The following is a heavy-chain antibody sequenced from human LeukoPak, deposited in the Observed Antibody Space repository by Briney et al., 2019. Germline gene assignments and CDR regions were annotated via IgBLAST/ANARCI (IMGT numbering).Heavy chain of an antibody. CDR1: GYTFTGYY. D-gene: IGHD3-10*01. V-gene: IGHV1-2*06. CDR3: ARDRDVLLWFGDTYYFDY. J-gene: IGHJ4*02. Sequence: ASVKVSCKAFGYTFTGYYMHWVRQAPGQGLEWMGRINPNSGGTNYAQKFQGRVTMTRDTSISTAYMELSRLRSDDPAVYYCARDRDVLLWFGDTYYFDYWGQGTLVTVSS. CDR2: INPNSGGT.